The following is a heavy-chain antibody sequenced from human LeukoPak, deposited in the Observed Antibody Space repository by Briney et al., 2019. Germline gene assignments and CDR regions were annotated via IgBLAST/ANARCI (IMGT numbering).Heavy chain of an antibody. CDR1: GYSFTNYW. CDR3: ARRRGYTVAGPDY. J-gene: IGHJ4*02. Sequence: GESLKISCQGSGYSFTNYWIVWVRQMPGQGLEYMGIIHPGDSNTKYSPSFEGQVIISVDKSISTAYLQWSSLKASDSAIYYCARRRGYTVAGPDYWGQGTLVTVSS. CDR2: IHPGDSNT. D-gene: IGHD6-19*01. V-gene: IGHV5-51*01.